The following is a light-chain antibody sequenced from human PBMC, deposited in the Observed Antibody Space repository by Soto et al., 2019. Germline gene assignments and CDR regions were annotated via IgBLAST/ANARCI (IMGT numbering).Light chain of an antibody. CDR2: RSS. Sequence: DIQMTQSPSTLSASVGDRVTITCRASQTISNYLTWYQQRPGKAPKLLIYRSSILQNGVPSRFSGSGSGTEFTLTISSLQPDDFATYYCPQYYIHATFGRGTRVEI. CDR3: PQYYIHAT. J-gene: IGKJ4*02. CDR1: QTISNY. V-gene: IGKV1-5*03.